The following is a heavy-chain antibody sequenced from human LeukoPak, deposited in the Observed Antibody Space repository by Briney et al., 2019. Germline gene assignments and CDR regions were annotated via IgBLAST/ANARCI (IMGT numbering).Heavy chain of an antibody. CDR2: ISYDGNDK. Sequence: QPGGSLRLSCAASGFTFSSYDMHWVRQAPGKGLEWVAVISYDGNDKHYADSVKGRFTISRDNSKNTLYLQINSLRVEDTAVYYCARGRPHGNDYWGQGTLVTVSS. CDR3: ARGRPHGNDY. CDR1: GFTFSSYD. V-gene: IGHV3-30*03. J-gene: IGHJ4*02. D-gene: IGHD4-23*01.